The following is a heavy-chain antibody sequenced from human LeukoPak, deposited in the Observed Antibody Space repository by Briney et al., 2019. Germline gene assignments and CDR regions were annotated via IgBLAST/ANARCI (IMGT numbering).Heavy chain of an antibody. D-gene: IGHD2-8*02. CDR3: ARESVAPGGVANYFDY. CDR1: GYTFTSYY. J-gene: IGHJ4*02. V-gene: IGHV1-46*01. CDR2: INPSGGST. Sequence: VASVKVSCKASGYTFTSYYMHWVRQAPGQGLEWMGIINPSGGSTSYAQKFQGRVTMTRDTSTSTVYMELSSLRSEDTAVYYCARESVAPGGVANYFDYWGQGTLVTVSS.